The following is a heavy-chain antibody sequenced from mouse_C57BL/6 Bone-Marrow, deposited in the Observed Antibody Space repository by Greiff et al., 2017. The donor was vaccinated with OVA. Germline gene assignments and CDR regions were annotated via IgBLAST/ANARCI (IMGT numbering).Heavy chain of an antibody. Sequence: QVQLQQSGAELARPGASVKLSCKASGYTFTSYGISWVKQRTGQGLEWIGEIYPRSGNTYYNEKFKGKATFTADTSSNTAYMQLSSLTTEDSAIYYCARKGRSGYTWFAYWGQGTLVTVSA. J-gene: IGHJ3*01. CDR2: IYPRSGNT. D-gene: IGHD3-2*02. CDR1: GYTFTSYG. CDR3: ARKGRSGYTWFAY. V-gene: IGHV1-81*01.